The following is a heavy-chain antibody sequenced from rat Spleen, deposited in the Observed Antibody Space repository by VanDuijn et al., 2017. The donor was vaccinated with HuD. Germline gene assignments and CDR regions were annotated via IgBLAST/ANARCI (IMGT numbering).Heavy chain of an antibody. V-gene: IGHV3-1*01. CDR3: ARSGNRALFDY. J-gene: IGHJ2*01. Sequence: EVQLQESGPGLVKPSQSLSLTCSVTGYSITSNYWGWIRKFPGNKMEWMGYISYIGSTSYNPSLKSRISITRDTSKNQFFLQLNSVTTEDTATYYCARSGNRALFDYWGQGVMVTVSS. D-gene: IGHD3-1*01. CDR1: GYSITSNY. CDR2: ISYIGST.